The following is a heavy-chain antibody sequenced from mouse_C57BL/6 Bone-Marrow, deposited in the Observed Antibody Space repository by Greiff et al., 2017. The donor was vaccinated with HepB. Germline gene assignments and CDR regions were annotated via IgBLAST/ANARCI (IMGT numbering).Heavy chain of an antibody. Sequence: QVQLQQSGPELVKPGASVKISCKASGYAFSSSWMNWVKQRPGKGLEWIGRIYPGDGDTNYNGKFKGKATLTADKSSSTAYMQLSSLTSKDSAVYFRARRYGYDRGTYAMDNWGQGTSVTVTS. CDR1: GYAFSSSW. CDR3: ARRYGYDRGTYAMDN. D-gene: IGHD2-2*01. J-gene: IGHJ4*01. V-gene: IGHV1-82*01. CDR2: IYPGDGDT.